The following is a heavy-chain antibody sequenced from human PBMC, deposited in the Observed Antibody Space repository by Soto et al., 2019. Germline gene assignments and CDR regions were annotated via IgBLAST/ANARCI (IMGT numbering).Heavy chain of an antibody. CDR2: ISGSGAGT. Sequence: EVQLLESGGGLVQPGGSLRLSCAASGFTFTNFAMSWVRQAPGKGLEWVSAISGSGAGTYFADSVKGRFTISRDNSKNTLYLQKNSSRAEDTAAYYCAKGALTVAGSLFGYWGQGILVTVSS. CDR1: GFTFTNFA. D-gene: IGHD6-19*01. J-gene: IGHJ4*02. CDR3: AKGALTVAGSLFGY. V-gene: IGHV3-23*01.